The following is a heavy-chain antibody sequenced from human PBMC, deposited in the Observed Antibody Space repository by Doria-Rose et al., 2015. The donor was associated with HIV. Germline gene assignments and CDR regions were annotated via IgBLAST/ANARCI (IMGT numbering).Heavy chain of an antibody. V-gene: IGHV2-26*01. D-gene: IGHD6-13*01. CDR3: ARIKSSRWYHKYYFDF. CDR1: GVSLSSPGMG. J-gene: IGHJ4*02. CDR2: IFADDER. Sequence: QVQLVQSGPVLVKPTETLTLTCTVSGVSLSSPGMGVSWIRQPPGKALEWLANIFADDERSYKTYLKSRLTISSGTSKSQVVLTMTDMDPVDTATYYCARIKSSRWYHKYYFDFWGQGTLVIVSA.